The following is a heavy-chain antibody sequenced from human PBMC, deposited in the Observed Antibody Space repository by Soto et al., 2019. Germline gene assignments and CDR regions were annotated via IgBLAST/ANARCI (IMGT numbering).Heavy chain of an antibody. V-gene: IGHV1-3*01. Sequence: EASVKVSCKASGYTFTSYAMHWVRQAPGQRLEWKGWTNAGNGNTKYSQKFQGRVTITRDTSASTAYMELSSLRSEDTAVYYCARDREVVVPAAIYYYYYYMDVWGKGTTVTVSS. CDR2: TNAGNGNT. CDR3: ARDREVVVPAAIYYYYYYMDV. CDR1: GYTFTSYA. D-gene: IGHD2-2*01. J-gene: IGHJ6*03.